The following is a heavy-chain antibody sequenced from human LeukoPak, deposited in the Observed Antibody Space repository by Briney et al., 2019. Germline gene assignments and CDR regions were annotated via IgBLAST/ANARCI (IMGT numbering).Heavy chain of an antibody. Sequence: PGGSLRLSCAASGFTFRTYAMTCVRQAPGKGLEWVSVIYSGGSTYYADSVKGRFTISRDNSKNTLYLQMNSLRAEDTAVYYCASHSSSWYGFDYWGQGTLVTVSS. CDR3: ASHSSSWYGFDY. V-gene: IGHV3-53*01. J-gene: IGHJ4*02. CDR1: GFTFRTYA. CDR2: IYSGGST. D-gene: IGHD6-13*01.